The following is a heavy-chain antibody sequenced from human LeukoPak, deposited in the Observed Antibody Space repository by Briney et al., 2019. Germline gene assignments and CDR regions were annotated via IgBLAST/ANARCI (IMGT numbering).Heavy chain of an antibody. Sequence: GGSLRLSCAASGFIFSNYAMSWVRQAPGKGLEWVSAISGGGGSTYYADSVKGRFTISRDNSKNTLFLQMNSLRAEDTAVYYCAKDSAFGGEDSWGQGTLVTVSS. CDR2: ISGGGGST. CDR1: GFIFSNYA. J-gene: IGHJ4*02. V-gene: IGHV3-23*01. D-gene: IGHD3-16*01. CDR3: AKDSAFGGEDS.